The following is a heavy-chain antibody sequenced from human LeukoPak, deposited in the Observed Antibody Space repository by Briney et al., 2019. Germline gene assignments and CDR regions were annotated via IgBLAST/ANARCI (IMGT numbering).Heavy chain of an antibody. CDR2: ISSSGSTI. CDR3: AREGIVAAGTSHYYYGMDV. Sequence: TGGSLRLSCAASGFTFSSYEMNWVRQAPGKGLEWVSYISSSGSTIYYADSVKGRFTISRDNAKNSLYLQMNSLRAEDTAVYYCAREGIVAAGTSHYYYGMDVWGQGTTVTVSS. V-gene: IGHV3-48*03. CDR1: GFTFSSYE. J-gene: IGHJ6*02. D-gene: IGHD6-13*01.